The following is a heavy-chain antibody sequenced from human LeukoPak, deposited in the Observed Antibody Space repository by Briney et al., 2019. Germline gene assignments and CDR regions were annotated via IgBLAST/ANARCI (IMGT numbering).Heavy chain of an antibody. J-gene: IGHJ4*02. CDR1: GGSISSSNYY. CDR3: AXXXCSSTSCYGGTNLPFDY. V-gene: IGHV4-39*01. CDR2: IYYSGST. Sequence: SETLSLTCTVSGGSISSSNYYWGWIRQPPGKGLEWIGSIYYSGSTYYNPSLKSLVTISVDTSKNQFSLQLTSVPAADTAVYYCAXXXCSSTSCYGGTNLPFDYWGQGTLLTVSS. D-gene: IGHD2-2*01.